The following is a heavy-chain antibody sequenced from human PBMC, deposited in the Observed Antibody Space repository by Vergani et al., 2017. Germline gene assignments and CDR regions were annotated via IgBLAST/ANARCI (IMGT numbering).Heavy chain of an antibody. CDR2: IYPGDSDT. J-gene: IGHJ3*02. CDR1: GYSFTSYW. D-gene: IGHD4-17*01. CDR3: ARQTVYGDDAFDI. Sequence: EVQLVPSGAEVKKPGESLKISCTGSGYSFTSYWIGWVRQMPGKGLEWMGIIYPGDSDTRYSPSLQGQVTISADKSISTAYLQWSSLKASDTAMYYCARQTVYGDDAFDIWGQGTMVTVSS. V-gene: IGHV5-51*01.